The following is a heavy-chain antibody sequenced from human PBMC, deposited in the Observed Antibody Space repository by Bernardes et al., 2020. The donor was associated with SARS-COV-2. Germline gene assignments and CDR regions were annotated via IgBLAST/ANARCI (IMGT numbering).Heavy chain of an antibody. V-gene: IGHV3-30*18. J-gene: IGHJ2*01. CDR1: GFTFSSYG. D-gene: IGHD2-8*01. CDR3: ANDATPNLLNWYFDL. CDR2: ISYDGSNK. Sequence: GGSLRLSCAASGFTFSSYGMHWVRQAPGKGLEWVAVISYDGSNKYYADSVKGRFTISRDNSKNTLHLQMNSLRAEDTAVYYCANDATPNLLNWYFDLWGRGTLVTVSS.